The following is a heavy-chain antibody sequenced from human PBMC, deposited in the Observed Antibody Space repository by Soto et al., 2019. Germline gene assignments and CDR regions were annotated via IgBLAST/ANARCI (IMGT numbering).Heavy chain of an antibody. J-gene: IGHJ4*02. CDR1: GYTFTSYA. Sequence: QVQLVQSGAEEKKPGASVKVSCKASGYTFTSYAMHWVRQAPGQRLEWMGWINAGNGNTKYSQKFQGRVTITRDTSASTAYMELSSLRSEDTAVYYCARSIVVVTALYYWCQGTLVTVSS. D-gene: IGHD2-21*02. CDR2: INAGNGNT. CDR3: ARSIVVVTALYY. V-gene: IGHV1-3*05.